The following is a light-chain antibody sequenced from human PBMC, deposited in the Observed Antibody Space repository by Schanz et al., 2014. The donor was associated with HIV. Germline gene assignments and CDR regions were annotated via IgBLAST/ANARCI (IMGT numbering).Light chain of an antibody. CDR3: ATWVDSLNGWV. J-gene: IGLJ3*02. CDR1: SSDFKTNA. CDR2: NTY. Sequence: QSVLTQAPSASGTPGQRVTISCSGSSSDFKTNAVLWYQQLPGAAPTLLIYNTYHRPSGIPDRFSGSDSGASASLAISGLQSEDEADYYCATWVDSLNGWVFGGGTKVTVL. V-gene: IGLV1-44*01.